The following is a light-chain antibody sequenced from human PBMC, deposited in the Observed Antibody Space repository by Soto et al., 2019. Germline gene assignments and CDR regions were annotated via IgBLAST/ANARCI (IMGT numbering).Light chain of an antibody. V-gene: IGLV2-23*02. CDR3: CSYAGSITWV. CDR2: EVT. Sequence: QSALTQPDSVSGSPGQSITISCTGTSSDVGSYNLVSWYQQHPGKAPKLMINEVTKRPSGVSDRFSGSKSDNTASLTISGLQAEDEADYYCCSYAGSITWVFGGGTKLTV. J-gene: IGLJ3*02. CDR1: SSDVGSYNL.